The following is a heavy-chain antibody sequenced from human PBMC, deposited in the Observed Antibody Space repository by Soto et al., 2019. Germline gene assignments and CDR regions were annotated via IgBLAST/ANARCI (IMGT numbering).Heavy chain of an antibody. V-gene: IGHV1-18*01. Sequence: GASVKVSCKASGYTFTSYGISWVRQVPGQGLEWMGWISAYNGNTNYAQKLQGRVTMTTDTSTSTAYMELRSLRSDDTAVYYCARWYDFWSGYYVTVFDYWGQGTLVTVSS. CDR1: GYTFTSYG. CDR3: ARWYDFWSGYYVTVFDY. J-gene: IGHJ4*02. D-gene: IGHD3-3*01. CDR2: ISAYNGNT.